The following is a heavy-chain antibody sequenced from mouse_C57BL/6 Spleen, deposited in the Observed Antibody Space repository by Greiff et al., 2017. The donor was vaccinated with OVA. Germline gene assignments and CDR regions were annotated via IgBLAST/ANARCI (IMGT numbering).Heavy chain of an antibody. V-gene: IGHV1-64*01. Sequence: QVQLQQPGAELVKPGDSVKLSCKASGFTFTSYWMHWVKQRPGQGLEWIGMIHPNSGSTNYNEKFKSKATLTIDKSTSTAYMQLSSLTSEDSAVYYYARDPNYYGSYYFDYWGQGTTLTVSS. J-gene: IGHJ2*01. CDR1: GFTFTSYW. D-gene: IGHD1-1*01. CDR3: ARDPNYYGSYYFDY. CDR2: IHPNSGST.